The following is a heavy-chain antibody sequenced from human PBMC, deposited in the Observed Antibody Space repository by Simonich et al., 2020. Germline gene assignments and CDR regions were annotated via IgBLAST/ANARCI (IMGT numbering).Heavy chain of an antibody. V-gene: IGHV4-59*08. CDR3: ARHDRWLQFYFDY. J-gene: IGHJ4*02. CDR2: IYYSGRT. D-gene: IGHD5-12*01. CDR1: GGSISSYY. Sequence: QVQLQESGPGLVTPSETLSLTCTVSGGSISSYYWSWIRQPPGKGLEWIGYIYYSGRTNYNPALKSRVTIAVDTSKNQFSLKMSSVTAADTAVYYCARHDRWLQFYFDYWGQGTLVTVSS.